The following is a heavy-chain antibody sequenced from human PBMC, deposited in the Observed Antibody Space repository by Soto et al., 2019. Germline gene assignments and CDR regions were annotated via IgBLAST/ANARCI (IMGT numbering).Heavy chain of an antibody. CDR2: ISGYNGKT. V-gene: IGHV1-18*01. J-gene: IGHJ6*02. D-gene: IGHD2-21*02. CDR3: AREGDVPYYGMDV. CDR1: GYTFTSYG. Sequence: QVQLVQSGGEVRKPGASVTVSCKASGYTFTSYGISWVRQAPGQGLEWMGWISGYNGKTKYAQKVQDRVTMTTDTSTSTVYLELRSLRFDDTAVYYCAREGDVPYYGMDVWGQGTTVTVSS.